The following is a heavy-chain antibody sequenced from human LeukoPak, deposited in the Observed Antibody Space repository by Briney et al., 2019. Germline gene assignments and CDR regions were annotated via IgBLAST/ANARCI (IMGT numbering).Heavy chain of an antibody. J-gene: IGHJ4*02. Sequence: GASVKVSCKASGYTFTTYYMYWVRQAPGQGLEWMGIINPSGGSTTYAQKFQGRVTMTRDTSTSTVYMELSSLRSEDTAVYYCARGYGDYGLFYYFDYWGQGTLVTVSS. V-gene: IGHV1-46*01. CDR1: GYTFTTYY. D-gene: IGHD4-17*01. CDR3: ARGYGDYGLFYYFDY. CDR2: INPSGGST.